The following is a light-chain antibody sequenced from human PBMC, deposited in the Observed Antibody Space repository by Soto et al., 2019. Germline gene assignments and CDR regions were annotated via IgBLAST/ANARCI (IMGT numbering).Light chain of an antibody. J-gene: IGKJ5*01. CDR1: QSVSSSY. Sequence: EIVLPQSPGTLSLSPGERATLSCRASQSVSSSYLAWYQQKPGQAPRLRIYGASGRATGIPDRFSGSGSGTDFTLTINRLEPEDFAVYYCQQYGSSPPFTFGQGTRLEI. CDR3: QQYGSSPPFT. CDR2: GAS. V-gene: IGKV3-20*01.